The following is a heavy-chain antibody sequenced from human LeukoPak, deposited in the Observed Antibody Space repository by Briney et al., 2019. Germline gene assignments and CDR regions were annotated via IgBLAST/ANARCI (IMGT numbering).Heavy chain of an antibody. CDR2: MNPNSGNT. J-gene: IGHJ6*03. CDR1: GYTFTSYD. D-gene: IGHD3-10*01. Sequence: GASVKVSCKASGYTFTSYDINWVRQATGQGLEWMGWMNPNSGNTGYAQKFQGRVTITRNTSISTAYMELSSLRSEDTAVYYCARAGNYGSGSYVHYYYYMDVWGKGTTVTVSS. V-gene: IGHV1-8*03. CDR3: ARAGNYGSGSYVHYYYYMDV.